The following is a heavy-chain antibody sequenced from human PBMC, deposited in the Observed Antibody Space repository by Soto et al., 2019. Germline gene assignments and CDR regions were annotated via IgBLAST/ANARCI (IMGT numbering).Heavy chain of an antibody. Sequence: GESRKISCKTSGYSFTPSWIGWVRQMPGKGLEWMGIIYPLNSDTRYSPSFQGQVTLSADKSTTTAYLQWCSLKASDTAMYYCARRDNNGLPDYWGQGTLVTVSS. V-gene: IGHV5-51*01. D-gene: IGHD2-21*01. J-gene: IGHJ4*02. CDR1: GYSFTPSW. CDR2: IYPLNSDT. CDR3: ARRDNNGLPDY.